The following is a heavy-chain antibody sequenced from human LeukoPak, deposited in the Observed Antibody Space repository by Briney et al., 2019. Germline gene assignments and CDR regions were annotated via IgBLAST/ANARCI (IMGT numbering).Heavy chain of an antibody. CDR1: GFTFSTYS. D-gene: IGHD3-16*01. J-gene: IGHJ4*02. Sequence: GGSLRLSCAASGFTFSTYSMNWVRQAPGKGLEWVSSISSRSSYIYYVDSVKGRFTISRDNAKNSLYLQMNSLRAEDTALYYCAKENREGGIDYWGQGTLVTVSS. V-gene: IGHV3-21*04. CDR3: AKENREGGIDY. CDR2: ISSRSSYI.